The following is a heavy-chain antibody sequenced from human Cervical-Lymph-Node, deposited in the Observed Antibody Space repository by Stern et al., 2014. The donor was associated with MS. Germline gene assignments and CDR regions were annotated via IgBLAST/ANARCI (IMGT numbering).Heavy chain of an antibody. Sequence: VKLVESGGGVVQPGRSLRLSCAVSGFSLSSFGMHWVRQTPGKGMEWVAVISYDGSNKDYADSVKGRFTITRDNSKNTLYLQMHSLRAEDTAVYYCAKGGKYYYDSTGYWGQGTLVTVSS. CDR3: AKGGKYYYDSTGY. CDR2: ISYDGSNK. D-gene: IGHD3-22*01. J-gene: IGHJ4*02. V-gene: IGHV3-30*18. CDR1: GFSLSSFG.